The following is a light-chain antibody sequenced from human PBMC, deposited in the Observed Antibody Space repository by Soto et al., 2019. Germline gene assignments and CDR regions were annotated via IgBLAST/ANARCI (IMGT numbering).Light chain of an antibody. CDR3: QQYGSSPI. Sequence: EIVLTQSPGTVSLSPGERATLSCRASQSVGSRFLAWYQQKPGQAPRLLISGTFSRATGIPDRFSGSGSGTDFTLTISRLEPEDFAVYYCQQYGSSPIFGQGTKVDIK. J-gene: IGKJ1*01. V-gene: IGKV3-20*01. CDR2: GTF. CDR1: QSVGSRF.